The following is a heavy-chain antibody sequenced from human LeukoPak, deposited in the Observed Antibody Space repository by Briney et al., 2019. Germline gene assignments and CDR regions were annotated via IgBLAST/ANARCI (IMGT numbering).Heavy chain of an antibody. V-gene: IGHV3-23*01. Sequence: GGSLRLSCAASGFTFSSYAMSWVRQAPGKGLGWVSAISGSGGSTYYADSVKGRFTISRDNSKNTLYLQMNSLRAEDTAVYYCAKCLVRGLNLDWGQGTLVTVSS. J-gene: IGHJ4*02. D-gene: IGHD3-10*01. CDR1: GFTFSSYA. CDR3: AKCLVRGLNLD. CDR2: ISGSGGST.